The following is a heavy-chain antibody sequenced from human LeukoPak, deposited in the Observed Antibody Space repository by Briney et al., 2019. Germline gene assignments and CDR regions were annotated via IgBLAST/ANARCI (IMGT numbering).Heavy chain of an antibody. J-gene: IGHJ3*02. V-gene: IGHV3-11*01. CDR1: GFTFSDYY. D-gene: IGHD2-15*01. CDR2: ISSSGSTI. CDR3: VVEVNVEVVAADAFDI. Sequence: PGGSLRLSCAASGFTFSDYYMSWIRQAPGKGLEWVSYISSSGSTIYYADSVKGRFTISRDNAKNSLYLQMNSLRAEDTAVYYCVVEVNVEVVAADAFDIWGQGTMVTVSS.